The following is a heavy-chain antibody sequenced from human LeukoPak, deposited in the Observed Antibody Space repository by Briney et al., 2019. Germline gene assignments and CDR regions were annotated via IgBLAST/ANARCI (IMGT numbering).Heavy chain of an antibody. J-gene: IGHJ5*02. V-gene: IGHV4-39*01. CDR1: GGSISSSSYY. D-gene: IGHD3-10*01. CDR2: IYYSVST. CDR3: ARALSYYYGSGSYGHNWFDP. Sequence: SETLSLTCTVSGGSISSSSYYWGWIRQPPGKGLEWIGSIYYSVSTYYNPSLKSRVTISVDTSKNQFSLKLSSVTAADTAVYYCARALSYYYGSGSYGHNWFDPWGQGTLVTVSS.